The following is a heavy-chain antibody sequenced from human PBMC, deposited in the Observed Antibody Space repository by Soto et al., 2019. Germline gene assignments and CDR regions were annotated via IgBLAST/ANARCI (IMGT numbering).Heavy chain of an antibody. D-gene: IGHD3-9*01. Sequence: SETLSLTCSVSDDSINSDKDYWGWIRQPPGKGLEWIGSVYYRGNAYYNPSLQTRVTISLDKSKSQFSLKLNSVTAADSAVYFCARLEGLATISYYFDFWGPGALVTVSS. V-gene: IGHV4-39*01. J-gene: IGHJ4*02. CDR2: VYYRGNA. CDR3: ARLEGLATISYYFDF. CDR1: DDSINSDKDY.